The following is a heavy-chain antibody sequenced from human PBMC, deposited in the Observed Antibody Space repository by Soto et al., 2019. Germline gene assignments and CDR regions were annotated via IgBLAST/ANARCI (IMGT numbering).Heavy chain of an antibody. Sequence: QVQLQQWGAGLLKPSETLSLTCAVYGGSFSGYYWSWIRQPPGKGLEWSGEINHSGSTNYNPSLKSRVTISVDKSKNQFSLRLSSVTAADTAVYYCARGRSGSYSPALDYWGQGTLVTVSS. CDR2: INHSGST. D-gene: IGHD3-10*01. J-gene: IGHJ4*02. CDR1: GGSFSGYY. V-gene: IGHV4-34*01. CDR3: ARGRSGSYSPALDY.